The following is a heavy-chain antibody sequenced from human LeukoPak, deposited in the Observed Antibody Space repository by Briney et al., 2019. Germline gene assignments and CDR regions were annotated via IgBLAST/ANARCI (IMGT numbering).Heavy chain of an antibody. CDR2: IKWNGGST. CDR1: GFTFDDYG. CDR3: ARGGSGSYYNYYYYYMDV. J-gene: IGHJ6*03. V-gene: IGHV3-20*04. Sequence: GSLRLSCAASGFTFDDYGMSWVRQAPGKGLEWVSGIKWNGGSTGYVDSVKGRFTISRDNAKNSLYLQMNSLSAEDTALYYCARGGSGSYYNYYYYYMDVWGKGTTVTVSS. D-gene: IGHD3-10*01.